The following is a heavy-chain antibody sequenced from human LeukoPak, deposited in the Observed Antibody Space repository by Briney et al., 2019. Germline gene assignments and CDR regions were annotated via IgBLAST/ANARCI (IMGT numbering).Heavy chain of an antibody. D-gene: IGHD3-16*01. J-gene: IGHJ4*02. CDR3: GRVLNSRCFACVDL. CDR2: IKENGSEK. V-gene: IGHV3-7*01. Sequence: AGSLRLSCAASGFTFSNYWMSWVRQVPGKGMEWEANIKENGSEKNYVDSVKGRFTMSRDNAKSSVYLQMNSLRAEDTAVYYCGRVLNSRCFACVDLWGQGTLITVSS. CDR1: GFTFSNYW.